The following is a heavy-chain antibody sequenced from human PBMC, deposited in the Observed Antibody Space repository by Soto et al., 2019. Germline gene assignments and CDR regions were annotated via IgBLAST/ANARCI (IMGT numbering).Heavy chain of an antibody. CDR3: AKGNLPPRFSDWLSHHFDC. CDR2: ISGSGSST. Sequence: PGGSLRLSCAASGFTFSSYAMSWVRQAPGKGLEWVSAISGSGSSTYHADSVKGRFTISRDNSQNTLYLQMSSLRADDTAVYYCAKGNLPPRFSDWLSHHFDCWGQGTLVTVSS. V-gene: IGHV3-23*01. J-gene: IGHJ4*02. D-gene: IGHD3-9*01. CDR1: GFTFSSYA.